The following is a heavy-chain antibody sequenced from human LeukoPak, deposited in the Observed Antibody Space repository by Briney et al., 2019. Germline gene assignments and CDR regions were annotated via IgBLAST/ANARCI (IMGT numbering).Heavy chain of an antibody. CDR3: ARGYSSSWYNYYYYMDV. Sequence: SETLSLTCTVSGGSISSYYWSWIRQPPGKGLEWIGYIYYSGSTNYNPSLKSRVTISVDTSKNQFSLKLSSVTAADTAVYYCARGYSSSWYNYYYYMDVWGKGTTVTVSS. V-gene: IGHV4-59*12. CDR2: IYYSGST. D-gene: IGHD6-13*01. J-gene: IGHJ6*03. CDR1: GGSISSYY.